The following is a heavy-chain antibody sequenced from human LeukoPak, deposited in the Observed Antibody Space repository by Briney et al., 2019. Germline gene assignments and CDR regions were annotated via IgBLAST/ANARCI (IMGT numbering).Heavy chain of an antibody. CDR3: ARDHLGYCSGGSCYPASWWFDP. Sequence: SETLSLTCTVSGGSISSSSYYWGWIRQPPGWGLGWIGSIYYSGSPYYSPSLKSRVTMSVDTSKNQFSLKLSSVTAADTAVYYSARDHLGYCSGGSCYPASWWFDPWGQGTLVTVSS. J-gene: IGHJ5*02. D-gene: IGHD2-15*01. CDR2: IYYSGSP. V-gene: IGHV4-39*07. CDR1: GGSISSSSYY.